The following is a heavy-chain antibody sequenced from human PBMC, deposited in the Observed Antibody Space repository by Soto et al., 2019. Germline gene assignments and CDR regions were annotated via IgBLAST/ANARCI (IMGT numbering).Heavy chain of an antibody. D-gene: IGHD3-3*01. V-gene: IGHV3-30-3*01. J-gene: IGHJ5*02. CDR2: ISYDGSNK. Sequence: GGSLRLSCAASGFTFSSYAMHWVRQAPGKGLEWVAVISYDGSNKYYADSVKGRFTISRDNSKNTLYLQMNSLRAEDTAVYYCARDHAIFGVVNWFDPGGQGTLVAVPS. CDR3: ARDHAIFGVVNWFDP. CDR1: GFTFSSYA.